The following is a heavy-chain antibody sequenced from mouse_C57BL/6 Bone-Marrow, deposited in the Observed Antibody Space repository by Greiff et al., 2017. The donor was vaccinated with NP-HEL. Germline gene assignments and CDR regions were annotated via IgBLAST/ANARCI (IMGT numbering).Heavy chain of an antibody. CDR2: IYPRSGNT. D-gene: IGHD1-1*01. Sequence: VKLMESGAELARPGASVKLSCKASGYTFTSYGISWVKQRTGQGLEWIGEIYPRSGNTYYNEKFKGKATLTADKSSSTAYMELRSLTSEDSAVYFCARMGITTVVAHFDYWGQGTTLTVSS. V-gene: IGHV1-81*01. CDR3: ARMGITTVVAHFDY. J-gene: IGHJ2*01. CDR1: GYTFTSYG.